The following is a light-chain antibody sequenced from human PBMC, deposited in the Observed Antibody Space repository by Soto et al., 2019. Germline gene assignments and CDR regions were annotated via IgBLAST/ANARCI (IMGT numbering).Light chain of an antibody. J-gene: IGKJ1*01. CDR1: QSISSY. V-gene: IGKV1-39*01. Sequence: DIPMTQSPSSLSASVGDRVTITCRASQSISSYLNWYQQKPGKAPKLLIYAASSLQSGVPSRFSGSGSGTDLTLTISSLQPEDFATYYCQQSYTIPWTFGQGTKVEIK. CDR2: AAS. CDR3: QQSYTIPWT.